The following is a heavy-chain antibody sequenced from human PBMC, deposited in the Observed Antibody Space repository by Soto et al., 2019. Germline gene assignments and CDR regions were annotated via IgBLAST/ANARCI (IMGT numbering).Heavy chain of an antibody. CDR3: ARPQMRYTNYFYGLDV. CDR2: INPSGGST. Sequence: GASVKVSCKASGYTFTSYYMHWVRQAPGQGLEWMGIINPSGGSTSYAQKFQGRVTMTRDTSTSTVYMELSSLRAEDTAVYYCARPQMRYTNYFYGLDVWGQGTTVTVSS. D-gene: IGHD1-26*01. J-gene: IGHJ6*02. CDR1: GYTFTSYY. V-gene: IGHV1-46*01.